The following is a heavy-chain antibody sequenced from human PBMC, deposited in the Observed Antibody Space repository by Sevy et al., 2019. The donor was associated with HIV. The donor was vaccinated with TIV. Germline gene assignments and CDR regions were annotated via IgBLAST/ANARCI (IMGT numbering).Heavy chain of an antibody. Sequence: GGSLRLSCAASGFTFSSYWMSWVRQAPGKGLEWVANIKQDGSEKYYVDSVKGRFTISRDNAKNSLYLQMNSLRAEDTAVYYCARDATAYFGGDCYSWSAFDIWGQGTMVTVSS. CDR2: IKQDGSEK. CDR1: GFTFSSYW. J-gene: IGHJ3*02. V-gene: IGHV3-7*03. CDR3: ARDATAYFGGDCYSWSAFDI. D-gene: IGHD2-21*01.